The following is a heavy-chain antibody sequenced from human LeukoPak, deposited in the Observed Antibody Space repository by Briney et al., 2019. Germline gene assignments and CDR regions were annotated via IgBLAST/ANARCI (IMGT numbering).Heavy chain of an antibody. CDR2: ISWDGGRT. CDR1: GFTFDDYT. V-gene: IGHV3-43*01. J-gene: IGHJ4*02. D-gene: IGHD6-19*01. Sequence: GGSLRLSCAASGFTFDDYTMHWVRQAPGKGLEWISLISWDGGRTYYADSVKGRFTISRDNSKNSLYLQMNSLRTEDTALHYCAKDKYGSGWYLIDYWGQGTLVAVSS. CDR3: AKDKYGSGWYLIDY.